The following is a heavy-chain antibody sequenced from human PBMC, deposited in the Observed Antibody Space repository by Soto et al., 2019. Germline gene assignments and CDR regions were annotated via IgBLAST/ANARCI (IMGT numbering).Heavy chain of an antibody. CDR2: ISGSGGST. CDR1: GFTFSSYA. J-gene: IGHJ1*01. D-gene: IGHD2-21*02. CDR3: AKDVGYCGGDCYPTH. V-gene: IGHV3-23*04. Sequence: VQLVESGGGVVQPGRSLRLSCAASGFTFSSYAMSWFPQPPGRGLEGVSAISGSGGSTYYADSVKGRFTISRDNSKNTLYLQMNSLRAEDTAVYYCAKDVGYCGGDCYPTHWGQGTLVTVSS.